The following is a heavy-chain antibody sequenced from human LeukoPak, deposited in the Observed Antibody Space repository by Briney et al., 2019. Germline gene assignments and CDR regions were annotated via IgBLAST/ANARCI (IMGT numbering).Heavy chain of an antibody. CDR3: ASASRSISSGWYRYNWFDP. CDR1: GFTFSSYW. J-gene: IGHJ5*02. D-gene: IGHD6-19*01. CDR2: INSDGSST. Sequence: GGSLRLSCAASGFTFSSYWMHWVRQAPGKGLVWVSRINSDGSSTSYADSVKGRFTISRDNAKNTLYLQMNSLRAEDTAVYYCASASRSISSGWYRYNWFDPWGQGTLVTVSS. V-gene: IGHV3-74*01.